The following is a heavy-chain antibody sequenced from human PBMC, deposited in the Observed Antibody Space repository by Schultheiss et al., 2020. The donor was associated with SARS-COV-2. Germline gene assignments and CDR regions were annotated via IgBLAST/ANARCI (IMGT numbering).Heavy chain of an antibody. D-gene: IGHD6-13*01. CDR2: IYYSGST. J-gene: IGHJ4*02. CDR3: ARGEQLAQGYYFDY. CDR1: GGSISSYY. V-gene: IGHV4-59*12. Sequence: SETLSLTCTVSGGSISSYYWSWIRQPPGKGLEWIGYIYYSGSTNYNPSLKSRVTISVDTSKNQFSLKLSSVTAADTAVYYCARGEQLAQGYYFDYWGQGTLVTVSS.